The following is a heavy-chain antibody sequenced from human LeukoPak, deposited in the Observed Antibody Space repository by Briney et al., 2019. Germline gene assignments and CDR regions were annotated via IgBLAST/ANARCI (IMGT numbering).Heavy chain of an antibody. Sequence: SQTLSLTCTVSGGSISSGDYYWSWIRQHPGKGLEWIGYIYYSGSTYYNPSLKSRVTISVDTSKNQFSLKLSSVTAADTAVYYCARDASYCSSTSCPLAWFDPWGQGTLVTVSS. V-gene: IGHV4-31*03. J-gene: IGHJ5*02. D-gene: IGHD2-2*01. CDR2: IYYSGST. CDR1: GGSISSGDYY. CDR3: ARDASYCSSTSCPLAWFDP.